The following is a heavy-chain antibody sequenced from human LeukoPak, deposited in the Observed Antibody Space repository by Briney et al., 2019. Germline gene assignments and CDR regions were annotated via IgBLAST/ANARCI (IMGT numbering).Heavy chain of an antibody. CDR3: ARPREVYAGPFDY. Sequence: GASVKVSCKASGGTFSSYAVSWVRQAPGQGLEWMGGIIPIFGTANYAQKFQGRVTITADKSTSTAYMELSSLRSEDTAVYYCARPREVYAGPFDYWGQGTLVTVSS. V-gene: IGHV1-69*06. D-gene: IGHD2-8*01. CDR1: GGTFSSYA. CDR2: IIPIFGTA. J-gene: IGHJ4*02.